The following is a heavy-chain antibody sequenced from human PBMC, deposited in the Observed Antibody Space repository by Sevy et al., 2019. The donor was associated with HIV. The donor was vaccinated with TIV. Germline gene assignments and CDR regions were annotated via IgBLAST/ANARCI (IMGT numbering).Heavy chain of an antibody. D-gene: IGHD3-3*01. J-gene: IGHJ4*02. CDR3: ASIKIFGVVSDYSDY. CDR2: IYYSGRT. V-gene: IGHV4-39*01. Sequence: SETLSLTCSVSGDSISSSSYYWVWIRQPPGKGLEWIGTIYYSGRTYYNPSLKSRVTVSVDTSKNQFSLRVSSVIAADTAVYYCASIKIFGVVSDYSDYWGQGTLVTVSS. CDR1: GDSISSSSYY.